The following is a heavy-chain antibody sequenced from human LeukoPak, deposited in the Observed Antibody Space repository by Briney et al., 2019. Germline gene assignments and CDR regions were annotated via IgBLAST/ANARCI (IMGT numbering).Heavy chain of an antibody. CDR1: EYTFASYY. CDR3: ARGDYSSSFSSFDF. CDR2: INPSGGTT. D-gene: IGHD6-6*01. V-gene: IGHV1-46*04. Sequence: GASVKVSCKASEYTFASYYMHWVRQAPGQGLEWMGIINPSGGTTRYAQKLQGRVSMTRDTSTSTVYMELSSLRSEDTAVYYCARGDYSSSFSSFDFWGQGTLVTVSS. J-gene: IGHJ4*02.